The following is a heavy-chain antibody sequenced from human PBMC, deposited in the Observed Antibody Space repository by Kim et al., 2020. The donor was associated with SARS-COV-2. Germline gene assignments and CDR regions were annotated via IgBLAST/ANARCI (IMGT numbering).Heavy chain of an antibody. CDR2: IPIFVTA. CDR3: AREPY. Sequence: IPIFVTANDAQRFQGRVTITADESTSTAYMELSSLRSEDTAVYYCAREPYWGQGTLVTVSS. J-gene: IGHJ4*02. V-gene: IGHV1-69*01.